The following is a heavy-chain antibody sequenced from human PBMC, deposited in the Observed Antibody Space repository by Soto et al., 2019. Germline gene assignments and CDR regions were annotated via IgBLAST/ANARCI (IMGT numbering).Heavy chain of an antibody. CDR3: AKGSCISTSCAVLDS. J-gene: IGHJ4*02. CDR2: IYYAGTT. Sequence: QPPGKGLEWIGYIYYAGTTTYNPSLKSRVSISVETSKNEVSLKLTSVTAADTALYYCAKGSCISTSCAVLDSWGQGTLVTVSS. D-gene: IGHD2-2*01. V-gene: IGHV4-59*08.